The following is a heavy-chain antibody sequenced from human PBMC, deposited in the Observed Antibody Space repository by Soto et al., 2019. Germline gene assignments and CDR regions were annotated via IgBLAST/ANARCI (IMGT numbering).Heavy chain of an antibody. CDR2: IYYSGST. V-gene: IGHV4-31*03. Sequence: SETLSLTCTVSGGSISSGGYYWSWIRQHPGKGLEWIGYIYYSGSTYYNPSLKSRVTISVDTSKNQFSLKLSSVTAADTAVYYCASADGRYCSSTSCGWFDPWGQGTLVTVSS. CDR3: ASADGRYCSSTSCGWFDP. D-gene: IGHD2-2*01. CDR1: GGSISSGGYY. J-gene: IGHJ5*02.